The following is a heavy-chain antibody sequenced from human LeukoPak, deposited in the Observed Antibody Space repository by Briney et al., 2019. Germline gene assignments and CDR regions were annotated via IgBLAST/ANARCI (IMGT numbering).Heavy chain of an antibody. CDR2: INPYNGNR. D-gene: IGHD3-10*01. Sequence: GASVKVSCKTSGYKFITFGVNWVRQAPGQGLEWMGWINPYNGNRYYAKKFQDRFNMSTDTSTSTVYMDLRTLTSDDTAIYYCARFQASACRGFDYWGQGTLITVSS. CDR1: GYKFITFG. V-gene: IGHV1-18*01. J-gene: IGHJ4*02. CDR3: ARFQASACRGFDY.